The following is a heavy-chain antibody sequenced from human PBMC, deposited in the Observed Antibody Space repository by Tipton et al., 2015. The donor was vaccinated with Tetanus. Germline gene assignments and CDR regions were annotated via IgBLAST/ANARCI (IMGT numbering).Heavy chain of an antibody. V-gene: IGHV4-59*01. D-gene: IGHD5-18*01. J-gene: IGHJ5*02. CDR1: GGSISSYY. CDR2: IYYSGST. Sequence: GLVKPSETLSLTCTVSGGSISSYYWSWIRQPPGKGLEWIGYIYYSGSTNYNPSLKSRVTISVDTSKNQFSLKLSSVTAADTAVYYCARLYSYGSLYWFDPWGQGTLVTVSS. CDR3: ARLYSYGSLYWFDP.